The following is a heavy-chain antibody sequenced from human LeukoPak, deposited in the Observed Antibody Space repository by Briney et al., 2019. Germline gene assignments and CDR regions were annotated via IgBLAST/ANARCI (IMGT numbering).Heavy chain of an antibody. D-gene: IGHD2-15*01. V-gene: IGHV4-34*01. J-gene: IGHJ5*02. CDR1: GGSFSDYY. CDR3: ARDLVVIGATDWFDP. Sequence: SETQSLTCAVYGGSFSDYYWSWIRQPPGKGLEWIGEINHSGSTNYNPSLKSRVTISVDTSKNQFSLKLSSVTAADTAVYYCARDLVVIGATDWFDPWGQGTRVTVSS. CDR2: INHSGST.